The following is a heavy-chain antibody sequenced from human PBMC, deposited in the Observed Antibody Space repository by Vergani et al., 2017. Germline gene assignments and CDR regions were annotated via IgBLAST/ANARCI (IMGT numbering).Heavy chain of an antibody. J-gene: IGHJ6*02. CDR2: IDPSDSYT. CDR3: ARDRGDSSGYYLGYYYGMDV. Sequence: EVQLVQSGAEVKKPGESLRISCKGSGYSFTSYWISWVRQMPGKGLEWMGRIDPSDSYTNYSPSFQGHVTISADKSISTAYLQWSSLKASDTAMYYCARDRGDSSGYYLGYYYGMDVWGQGTTVTVSS. V-gene: IGHV5-10-1*01. D-gene: IGHD3-22*01. CDR1: GYSFTSYW.